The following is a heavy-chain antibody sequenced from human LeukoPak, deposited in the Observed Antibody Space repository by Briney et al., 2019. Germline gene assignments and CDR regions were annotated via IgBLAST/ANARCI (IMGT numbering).Heavy chain of an antibody. CDR1: GYSFTSNY. J-gene: IGHJ4*02. CDR3: ARDQEAFHY. CDR2: IYPRDGST. Sequence: ASVKVSCKASGYSFTSNYIHWVRQAPGQGLEWMGMIYPRDGSTSYAQKFQGRVTVTRDTSTSTVHMELSGLRSEDTAVYYCARDQEAFHYWGQGTLVTVSS. V-gene: IGHV1-46*01.